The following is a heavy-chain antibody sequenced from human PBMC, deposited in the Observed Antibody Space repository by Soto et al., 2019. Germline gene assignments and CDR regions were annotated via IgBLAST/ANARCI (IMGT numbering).Heavy chain of an antibody. Sequence: PGESLKISCKGSGYSFTSYWLGWVRQMPGKGLEWMGIIYPDDSDTRYSPSFQGQVTISADKSISTAYLQWSSLKASDTAMYYCARLGTRYYDSSGYYYYGMDVWGQGTTVTVSS. J-gene: IGHJ6*02. CDR1: GYSFTSYW. CDR3: ARLGTRYYDSSGYYYYGMDV. D-gene: IGHD3-22*01. V-gene: IGHV5-51*01. CDR2: IYPDDSDT.